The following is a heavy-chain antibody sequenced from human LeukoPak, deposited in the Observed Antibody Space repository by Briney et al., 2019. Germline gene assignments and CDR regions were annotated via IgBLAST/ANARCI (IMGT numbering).Heavy chain of an antibody. J-gene: IGHJ6*03. V-gene: IGHV4-34*01. D-gene: IGHD5-24*01. CDR2: INHSGST. CDR3: AREGRYRYGYNEYHSYMDI. CDR1: GGSFSGYY. Sequence: SETLSLTCAVYGGSFSGYYWSWIRQPPGKGLQWIGEINHSGSTNYNPSLKSRVTISVDTSKNQFSLKLSSVTAAETAVYYCAREGRYRYGYNEYHSYMDIWGKGTTVTVSS.